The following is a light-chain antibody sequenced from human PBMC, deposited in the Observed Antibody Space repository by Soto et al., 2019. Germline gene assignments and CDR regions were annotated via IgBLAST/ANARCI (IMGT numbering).Light chain of an antibody. CDR1: QSVSSN. Sequence: EIVMTQSPATLSVSPGERATLSCRASQSVSSNLAWYQQKPGQAPGLLIYGASTRATGIPARFSGSGSGTESTLTISSLQSEDFAVYYCQQYNNWLTWTFGQGTKVDIK. J-gene: IGKJ1*01. CDR3: QQYNNWLTWT. CDR2: GAS. V-gene: IGKV3-15*01.